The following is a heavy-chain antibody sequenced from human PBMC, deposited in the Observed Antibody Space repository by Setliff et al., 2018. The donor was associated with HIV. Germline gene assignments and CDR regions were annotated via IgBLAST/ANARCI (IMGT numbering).Heavy chain of an antibody. CDR2: IKQDGSDM. Sequence: GSLRLSCVASGLPFYNYWMTWLRRAPGRGLEWVANIKQDGSDMHYIESVKGRFTVFRDNAKNSVFLQMNSLRAEDTGVYYCATQTGFYNSHWYDYWGQGTMVTVSS. V-gene: IGHV3-7*01. CDR3: ATQTGFYNSHWYDY. D-gene: IGHD6-13*01. J-gene: IGHJ4*02. CDR1: GLPFYNYW.